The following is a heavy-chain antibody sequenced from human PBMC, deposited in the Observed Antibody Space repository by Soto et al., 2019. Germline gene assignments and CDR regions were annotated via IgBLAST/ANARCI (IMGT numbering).Heavy chain of an antibody. V-gene: IGHV4-39*02. Sequence: QLQLQESGPGLVKPSETLSLTCTVSGGSISSSSYYWGWIRQPPGKGLEWLGSIYYSGSTYYNPSLKTRVTTSVDTYKQHFSLKLSSVTAADTAGYSCAPFDWLTHSWGQGTLVTVSS. CDR1: GGSISSSSYY. CDR3: APFDWLTHS. D-gene: IGHD3-9*01. J-gene: IGHJ4*02. CDR2: IYYSGST.